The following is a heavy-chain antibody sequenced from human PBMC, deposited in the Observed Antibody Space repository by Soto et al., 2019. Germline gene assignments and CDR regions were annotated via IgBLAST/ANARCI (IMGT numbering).Heavy chain of an antibody. CDR1: GYSFSTNW. Sequence: GESLKISCKGSGYSFSTNWIGWVRQMPGKGLEWMGIIYPADSDARYSPSFQGQVTISADKSISTAYLQWSSLKASGTAMYYCARAYGARFDIWGQGTLVTVSS. CDR2: IYPADSDA. J-gene: IGHJ3*02. CDR3: ARAYGARFDI. V-gene: IGHV5-51*01. D-gene: IGHD4-17*01.